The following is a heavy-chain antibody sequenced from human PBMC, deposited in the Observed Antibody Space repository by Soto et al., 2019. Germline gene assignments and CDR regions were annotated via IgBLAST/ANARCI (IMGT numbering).Heavy chain of an antibody. J-gene: IGHJ6*02. Sequence: PGGSLRLSCAASGFTFSSYGMHWVRQAPGKGLEWVAVISYDGSNKYYADSVKGRFTISRDNSKNTLYLQMNSLRAEDTAVYYCAKMKRSRGSGKDGMDVWGQGTTVTVSS. CDR1: GFTFSSYG. CDR2: ISYDGSNK. CDR3: AKMKRSRGSGKDGMDV. V-gene: IGHV3-30*18. D-gene: IGHD3-10*01.